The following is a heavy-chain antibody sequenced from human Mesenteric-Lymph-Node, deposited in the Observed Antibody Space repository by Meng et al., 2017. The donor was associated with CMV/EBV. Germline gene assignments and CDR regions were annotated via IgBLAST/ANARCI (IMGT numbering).Heavy chain of an antibody. V-gene: IGHV3-48*03. CDR2: ISNYGGTI. CDR3: AKDRGSIVLVTAAMGRKRYYNDGMDV. Sequence: GESLKISCAASGFTFSNYEMNWVRQAPGKGLEWISYISNYGGTIYYADSVKGRFTISRDNAKNSLYLQMNSLRAEDTAVYYCAKDRGSIVLVTAAMGRKRYYNDGMDVWGQGTTVTVSS. CDR1: GFTFSNYE. D-gene: IGHD2-2*01. J-gene: IGHJ6*02.